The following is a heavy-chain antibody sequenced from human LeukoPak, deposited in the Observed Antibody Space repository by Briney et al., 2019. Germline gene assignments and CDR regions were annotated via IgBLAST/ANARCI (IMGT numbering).Heavy chain of an antibody. CDR2: INWNGGST. J-gene: IGHJ4*02. CDR1: GFTFDDYG. V-gene: IGHV3-20*04. D-gene: IGHD2-2*01. Sequence: GGSLRLSCAASGFTFDDYGMSWVRQAPGKGLEWVSGINWNGGSTGYADSVKGRFTISRDSAKNSLYLQMNSLRAEDTALYYCARDLTHCSSTSCSYGEFDYWGQGTLVTVSS. CDR3: ARDLTHCSSTSCSYGEFDY.